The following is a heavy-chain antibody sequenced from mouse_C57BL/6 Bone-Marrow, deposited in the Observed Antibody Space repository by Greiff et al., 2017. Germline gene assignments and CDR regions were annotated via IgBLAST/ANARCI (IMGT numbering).Heavy chain of an antibody. CDR2: IDPSDSET. V-gene: IGHV1-52*01. Sequence: QVQLQQSGAELVRPGSSVKLSCKASGYTFTSYWMHWVKQRPIQGLEWIGNIDPSDSETHYNQKFKDKATLTVDKSSSTAYMQLSSLTSEDSAVYYCARSQPTIYDGYYRFDYWGQGTTLTVSS. J-gene: IGHJ2*01. D-gene: IGHD2-3*01. CDR3: ARSQPTIYDGYYRFDY. CDR1: GYTFTSYW.